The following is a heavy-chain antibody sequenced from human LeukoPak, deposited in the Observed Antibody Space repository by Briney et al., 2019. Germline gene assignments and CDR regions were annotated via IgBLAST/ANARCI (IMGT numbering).Heavy chain of an antibody. Sequence: SETLSLTCTVSGGSISNNDYFWGWIRQPPGKGLEWIGSMNYGGSTHDNPSLKSRVTISVDTSKNQVSLKLSSVTAADTAVYYCAKRVPGRSGNWFDPWGQGTLVTVSS. V-gene: IGHV4-39*01. CDR1: GGSISNNDYF. CDR3: AKRVPGRSGNWFDP. D-gene: IGHD2-2*01. CDR2: MNYGGST. J-gene: IGHJ5*02.